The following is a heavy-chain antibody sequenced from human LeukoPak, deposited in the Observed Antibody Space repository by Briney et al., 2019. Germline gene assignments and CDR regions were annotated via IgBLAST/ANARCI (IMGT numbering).Heavy chain of an antibody. CDR3: ARGDQQWLVEEGQYYFDY. V-gene: IGHV3-7*01. CDR2: IKQDGSEK. D-gene: IGHD6-19*01. Sequence: GGSLRLSCEDSGLYFRTFGLHWVRQAPGKGLEWVANIKQDGSEKYYVDSVKGRFTISRDNAKNSLYLQMNSLRAEDTAVYYCARGDQQWLVEEGQYYFDYWGQGTLVTVSS. CDR1: GLYFRTFG. J-gene: IGHJ4*02.